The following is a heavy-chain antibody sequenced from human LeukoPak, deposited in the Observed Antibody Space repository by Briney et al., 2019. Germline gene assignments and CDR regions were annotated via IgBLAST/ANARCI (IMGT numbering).Heavy chain of an antibody. Sequence: GGSLRLSCAASGFTFSSYGMHWVRQAPGKGLEWVAVISYDGSNKYYADSVKGRFTISRDNSKNTLYLQMNSLRAEDTAVYYCATSYSSSWYTQGYWGQGTLVTVSS. D-gene: IGHD6-13*01. CDR3: ATSYSSSWYTQGY. CDR1: GFTFSSYG. J-gene: IGHJ4*02. V-gene: IGHV3-30*03. CDR2: ISYDGSNK.